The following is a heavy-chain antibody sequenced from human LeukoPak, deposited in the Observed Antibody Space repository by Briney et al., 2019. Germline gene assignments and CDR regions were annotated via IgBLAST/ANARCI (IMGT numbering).Heavy chain of an antibody. CDR2: INHSGST. V-gene: IGHV4-34*01. CDR3: ARLDSLISPPNDY. CDR1: GGSFSGYY. Sequence: SETLSLTCAVYGGSFSGYYWSWIRQSPGKGLEWIGEINHSGSTNYNPSLKSRVTISVDTSKNQFSLKLSSVTAADTAVYYCARLDSLISPPNDYWGQGTLVTVSS. D-gene: IGHD1-1*01. J-gene: IGHJ4*02.